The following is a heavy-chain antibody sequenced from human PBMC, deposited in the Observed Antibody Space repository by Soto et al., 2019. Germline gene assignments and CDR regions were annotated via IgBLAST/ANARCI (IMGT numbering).Heavy chain of an antibody. CDR2: INHSGNT. J-gene: IGHJ4*02. D-gene: IGHD6-13*01. CDR1: GGSFSGYY. V-gene: IGHV4-34*01. Sequence: SLKCPVYGGSFSGYYCSWIRQPPGKGLEWIGEINHSGNTNYNPSLKSRVTISVDTSKNQLFLNLSSVTAADTAMYYCARHHVRGRTIAGAAEFWGQGTLVTVSS. CDR3: ARHHVRGRTIAGAAEF.